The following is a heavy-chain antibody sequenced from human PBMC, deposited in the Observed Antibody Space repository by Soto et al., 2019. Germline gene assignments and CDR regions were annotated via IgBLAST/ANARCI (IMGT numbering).Heavy chain of an antibody. CDR1: GFSLSTSGVG. CDR3: AHMGIGGYGSGSYI. V-gene: IGHV2-5*02. J-gene: IGHJ4*02. D-gene: IGHD3-10*01. CDR2: IYWDDDK. Sequence: QITLKESGPTLVKPTQTLTLTCTFSGFSLSTSGVGVGWIRQPPGKALEWLALIYWDDDKRYSPSLKSRLTTXKXTXXNQVVLTTTNMDPVDTATYYCAHMGIGGYGSGSYIWGQGTLVTVSS.